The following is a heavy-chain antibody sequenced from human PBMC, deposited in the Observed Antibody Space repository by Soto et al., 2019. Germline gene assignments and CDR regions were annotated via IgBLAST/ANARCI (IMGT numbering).Heavy chain of an antibody. CDR3: ATYDFWGGLFDY. CDR1: RASITNAKW. J-gene: IGHJ4*02. CDR2: IYHTGST. V-gene: IGHV4-4*02. Sequence: QVQLLESGPGLVKPSGTLSLTCAVSRASITNAKWWSWVRQAPGKGLEWIGEIYHTGSTSYNPSLTSRVTISVDKSNNQFLLKLRPVTAADTAVYYCATYDFWGGLFDYWGQGILVTVSP. D-gene: IGHD3-3*01.